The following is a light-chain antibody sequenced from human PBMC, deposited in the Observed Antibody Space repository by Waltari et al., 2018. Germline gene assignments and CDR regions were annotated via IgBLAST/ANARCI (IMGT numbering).Light chain of an antibody. J-gene: IGLJ3*02. Sequence: QSLLTQPLSASGTPGQRVTISCSGTLSNTARKTVNWYQQLPGTSPKLLIYSNNQRPSGVPDRFSGSKSGTSASLAISGLQSEDEADYYCAAWDDSLNGRVFGGGTKLTVL. CDR3: AAWDDSLNGRV. V-gene: IGLV1-44*01. CDR1: LSNTARKT. CDR2: SNN.